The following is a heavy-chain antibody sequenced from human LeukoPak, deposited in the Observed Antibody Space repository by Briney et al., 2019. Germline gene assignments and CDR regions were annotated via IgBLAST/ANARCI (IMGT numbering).Heavy chain of an antibody. V-gene: IGHV4-34*01. CDR1: GGSFSGYY. CDR2: INHSGST. D-gene: IGHD2-2*01. J-gene: IGHJ4*02. CDR3: ARARLGGPAGGFDY. Sequence: SETLSLTCAVYGGSFSGYYWSWIRQPPGKGLEWIGEINHSGSTNYNPSLKSRVTISVDTSKNQFSLKLSSVTAADTAVYYCARARLGGPAGGFDYWGQGTLVTVSS.